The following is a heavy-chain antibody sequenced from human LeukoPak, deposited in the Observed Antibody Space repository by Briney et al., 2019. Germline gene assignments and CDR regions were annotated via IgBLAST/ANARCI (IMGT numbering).Heavy chain of an antibody. D-gene: IGHD4-23*01. CDR1: GFTFSSYA. V-gene: IGHV3-64*01. Sequence: GGSLRLSCAASGFTFSSYAMHWVRQAPGKGLEYVSAISSNGGSTYYANSVKGRFTISRDNSKNTLYLQMGSLRAEDMAVYYCARVRDGGYYYYMDVWGKGTTVTVTS. CDR3: ARVRDGGYYYYMDV. J-gene: IGHJ6*03. CDR2: ISSNGGST.